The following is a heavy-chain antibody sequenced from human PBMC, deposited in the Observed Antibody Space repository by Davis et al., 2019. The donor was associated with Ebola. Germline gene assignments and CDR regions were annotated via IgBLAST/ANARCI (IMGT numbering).Heavy chain of an antibody. CDR2: IYPGDSDT. V-gene: IGHV5-51*01. CDR3: ARHPLHSSGWLIF. Sequence: GESLKISCKGSGYSFTSYWIGWVRQMPGKGLEWMGIIYPGDSDTNYSPSFQGHVTISADKSISTAYLQWSSLKASDTAMYYCARHPLHSSGWLIFWGQGTMVTVSS. D-gene: IGHD6-19*01. CDR1: GYSFTSYW. J-gene: IGHJ3*01.